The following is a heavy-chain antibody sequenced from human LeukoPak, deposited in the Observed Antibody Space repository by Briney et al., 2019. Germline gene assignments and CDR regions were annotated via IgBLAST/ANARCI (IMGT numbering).Heavy chain of an antibody. CDR1: GFTFSSYA. CDR2: IDGSGGST. J-gene: IGHJ4*02. D-gene: IGHD3-22*01. CDR3: AKFATYYYDSSGPDY. Sequence: GGSLRLSCAASGFTFSSYAMSWVRQAPGKGLVWVSAIDGSGGSTFYADSVKGRFTISRDNSKSTLYLQMNSLRAEDTAVYYCAKFATYYYDSSGPDYWGQGTLVTVSS. V-gene: IGHV3-23*01.